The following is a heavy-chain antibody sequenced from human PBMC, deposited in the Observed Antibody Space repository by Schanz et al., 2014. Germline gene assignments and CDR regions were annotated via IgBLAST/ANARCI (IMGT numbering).Heavy chain of an antibody. J-gene: IGHJ4*02. CDR2: INTGGDST. V-gene: IGHV3-23*04. CDR1: GFTFSTYA. Sequence: EVQLVESGGGLVQPGGSLRLSCAASGFTFSTYAMAWVRQAPGKGLEWVSSINTGGDSTYYADSVKGRFTISRDNAKNSLYLEMNSLRAEDTALYYCARDRRNADLDYWGQGTLVTVSS. D-gene: IGHD1-1*01. CDR3: ARDRRNADLDY.